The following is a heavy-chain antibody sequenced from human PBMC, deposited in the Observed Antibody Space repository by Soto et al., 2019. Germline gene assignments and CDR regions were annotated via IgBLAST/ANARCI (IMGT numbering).Heavy chain of an antibody. D-gene: IGHD3-22*01. Sequence: VGSLRLSCAASGFTFSSYWMHWVRQAPGKGLVWVSRINSDGSSTSYADSVKGRFTISRDNAKNTLYLQMNSLRAEDTAVYYCARDPGYYDSSGYYDYWGQGTLVTVSS. V-gene: IGHV3-74*01. CDR2: INSDGSST. CDR1: GFTFSSYW. J-gene: IGHJ4*02. CDR3: ARDPGYYDSSGYYDY.